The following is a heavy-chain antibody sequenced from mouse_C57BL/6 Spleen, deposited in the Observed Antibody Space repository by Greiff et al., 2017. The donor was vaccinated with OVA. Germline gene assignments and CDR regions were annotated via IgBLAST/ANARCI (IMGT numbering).Heavy chain of an antibody. Sequence: VKLVESGAELVRPGASVTLSCKASGYTFTDYEMHWVKQTPVHGLEWIGAIDPETGGTAYNQKFKGKAILTADKSSSTAYMELRSLTSEDSAVYYCTRYQTAQATDYWGQGTTLTVSS. D-gene: IGHD3-2*02. CDR1: GYTFTDYE. CDR2: IDPETGGT. J-gene: IGHJ2*01. CDR3: TRYQTAQATDY. V-gene: IGHV1-15*01.